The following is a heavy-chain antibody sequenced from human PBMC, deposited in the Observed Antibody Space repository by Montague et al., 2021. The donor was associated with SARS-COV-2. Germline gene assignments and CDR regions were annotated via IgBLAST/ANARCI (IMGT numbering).Heavy chain of an antibody. D-gene: IGHD2-2*01. CDR1: GGSFSNYY. J-gene: IGHJ6*03. V-gene: IGHV4-34*01. CDR2: INHSGNT. Sequence: SETLSLTCAVYGGSFSNYYWKWIRQPPGKGLEWIAEINHSGNTNYNPSLKRRVTISVDTSKNQFSLKLNSVTAADTAVYYCARRGEGVVPSPILGVGPYYSYFYMDVWGKGATVTVSS. CDR3: ARRGEGVVPSPILGVGPYYSYFYMDV.